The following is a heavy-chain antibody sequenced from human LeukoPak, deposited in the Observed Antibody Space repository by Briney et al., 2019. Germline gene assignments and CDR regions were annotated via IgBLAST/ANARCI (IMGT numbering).Heavy chain of an antibody. J-gene: IGHJ4*02. V-gene: IGHV1-46*01. CDR3: ARGSRPVYNLLTGKRYFDY. D-gene: IGHD3-9*01. CDR2: INPSGGST. Sequence: ASVKVSCKASGHTFTSYDINWVRQATGQGLEWMGIINPSGGSTTYAQKFRGRLTMTRDMSTSTVYMELSSLRSEDTAVYYCARGSRPVYNLLTGKRYFDYWGQGTLLTVSS. CDR1: GHTFTSYD.